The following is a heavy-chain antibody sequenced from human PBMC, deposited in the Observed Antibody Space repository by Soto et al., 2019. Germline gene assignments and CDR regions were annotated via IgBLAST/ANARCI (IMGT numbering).Heavy chain of an antibody. CDR1: GGTFSSYA. CDR3: ARDLRYYYDSSGYFVYYYYGMDV. Sequence: GASVKVSCKASGGTFSSYAISWVRQAPGQGLEWMGGIIPIFGTANYAQKFQGRVTITADESTSTAYMELSSLRSEDTAVYYCARDLRYYYDSSGYFVYYYYGMDVWGQGTTVTVSS. V-gene: IGHV1-69*13. J-gene: IGHJ6*02. CDR2: IIPIFGTA. D-gene: IGHD3-22*01.